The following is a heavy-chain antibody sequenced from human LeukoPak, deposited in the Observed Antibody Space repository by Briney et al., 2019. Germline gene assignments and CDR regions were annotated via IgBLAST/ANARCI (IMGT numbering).Heavy chain of an antibody. V-gene: IGHV3-20*04. CDR2: INWNGGST. D-gene: IGHD3-10*01. Sequence: GGSLRLSCAASGFTFDDYGMSWVRQAPGKGLEWVSGINWNGGSTGYADSVKGRFTISRDNAKNSLYLQMNSLRAEDTASYYCARVYYYGSGSYYKGGYYFDYWGQGTLVTVSS. CDR3: ARVYYYGSGSYYKGGYYFDY. CDR1: GFTFDDYG. J-gene: IGHJ4*02.